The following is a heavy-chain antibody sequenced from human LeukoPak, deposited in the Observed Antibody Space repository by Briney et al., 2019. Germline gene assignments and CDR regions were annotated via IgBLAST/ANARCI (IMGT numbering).Heavy chain of an antibody. CDR3: ARSLPYYYGSGGGNWFDP. D-gene: IGHD3-10*01. V-gene: IGHV4-34*01. CDR1: GGSFSGYY. CDR2: INHSGST. Sequence: SETLSLTCAVYGGSFSGYYWSWIRQPPGKGLEWIGEINHSGSTNYNPSLKSRVTISVDTSKNQFSLKLSSVTAADTAVYYCARSLPYYYGSGGGNWFDPGARGPWSPSPQ. J-gene: IGHJ5*02.